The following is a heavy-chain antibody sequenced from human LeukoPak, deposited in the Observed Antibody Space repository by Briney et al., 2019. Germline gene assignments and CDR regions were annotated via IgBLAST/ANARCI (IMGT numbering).Heavy chain of an antibody. V-gene: IGHV3-53*01. J-gene: IGHJ3*02. CDR1: GFTFSSYA. CDR2: IYSGGST. D-gene: IGHD2-8*01. CDR3: ARARVGCTNYAFDM. Sequence: GGSLRLSCAASGFTFSSYAMHWVRQAPGKGLEWVSVIYSGGSTYYADSVKGRFTISRDNSKNTLHLQMNSLRAEDTAVYYCARARVGCTNYAFDMWGQGTMVTVSS.